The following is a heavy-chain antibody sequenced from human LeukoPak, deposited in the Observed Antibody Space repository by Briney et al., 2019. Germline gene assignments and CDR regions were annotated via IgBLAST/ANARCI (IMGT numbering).Heavy chain of an antibody. CDR2: IYHSGST. D-gene: IGHD3-9*01. CDR3: ARNDRLRADAFDI. Sequence: SETLSLTCTVSGGSISSGGYYWSWIRQPPGKGLEWIGYIYHSGSTYYNPSLKSRVTISVDRSKNQFSLKLSSVTAADTAVYYCARNDRLRADAFDIWGQGTMVTVSS. J-gene: IGHJ3*02. V-gene: IGHV4-30-2*01. CDR1: GGSISSGGYY.